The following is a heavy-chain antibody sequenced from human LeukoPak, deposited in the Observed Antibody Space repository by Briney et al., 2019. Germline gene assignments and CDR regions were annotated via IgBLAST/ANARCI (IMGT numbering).Heavy chain of an antibody. J-gene: IGHJ4*02. D-gene: IGHD4-23*01. CDR2: IYHSGST. V-gene: IGHV4-38-2*02. CDR3: ARDNSDFDY. Sequence: PSETLSLTCAVSGYSISSGYYWGWIRQPPGKGLEWIGSIYHSGSTYYNPSLKSRVTISVDTSKNQFSLKLSSATAADTAVYYCARDNSDFDYWGQGTLVTVSS. CDR1: GYSISSGYY.